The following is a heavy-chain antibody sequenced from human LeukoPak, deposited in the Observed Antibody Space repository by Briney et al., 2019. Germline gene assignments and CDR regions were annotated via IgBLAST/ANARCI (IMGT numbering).Heavy chain of an antibody. V-gene: IGHV1-46*01. CDR2: INPSGGST. CDR1: GYTSTSYY. J-gene: IGHJ5*02. D-gene: IGHD3-10*01. Sequence: ASVKVSCKASGYTSTSYYMHWVRQAPGQGLEWMGIINPSGGSTSYAQKFQGRVTMTRDTSTSTVYMELSSLRSEDTAVYYCARDVRPFRQFGESFEWFDPWGQGTLVTVSS. CDR3: ARDVRPFRQFGESFEWFDP.